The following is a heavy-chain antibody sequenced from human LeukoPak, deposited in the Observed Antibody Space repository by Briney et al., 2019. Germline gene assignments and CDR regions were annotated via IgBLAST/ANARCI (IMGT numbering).Heavy chain of an antibody. D-gene: IGHD6-19*01. CDR2: IYSGGST. CDR3: ARDRDNVAGTRGYFDY. Sequence: GGSLRLSCAASGFTVSSNYMSWVRQAPGKGLEWVSVIYSGGSTYYADSVKGRFTISRDNSKDTLYLQMNSLRAEDTALYYCARDRDNVAGTRGYFDYWGQGTLVTVSS. V-gene: IGHV3-66*01. CDR1: GFTVSSNY. J-gene: IGHJ4*02.